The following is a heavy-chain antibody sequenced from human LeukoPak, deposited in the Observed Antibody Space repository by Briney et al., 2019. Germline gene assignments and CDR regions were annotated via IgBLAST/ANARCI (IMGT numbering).Heavy chain of an antibody. CDR2: SIPIFWTS. CDR3: ARSAYCGGDCYFDHSNSPSVNLNYYYMDV. V-gene: IGHV1-69*05. J-gene: IGHJ6*03. D-gene: IGHD2-21*02. CDR1: GGTFSSYA. Sequence: SSVKGSCKASGGTFSSYAISWVRQAPGQGREWMGGSIPIFWTSNYAQKFQGGVTSTTDDSTSTTYMELSSLRSEDTAVYYCARSAYCGGDCYFDHSNSPSVNLNYYYMDVWGKGTPVTVSS.